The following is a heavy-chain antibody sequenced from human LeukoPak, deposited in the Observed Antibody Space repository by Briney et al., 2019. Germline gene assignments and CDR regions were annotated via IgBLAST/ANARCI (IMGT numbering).Heavy chain of an antibody. V-gene: IGHV4-39*01. D-gene: IGHD2-15*01. CDR2: IQYSGTT. Sequence: SETLSLTCTVSGGSISSSSTDYWGWIRQSPGKGLEWIGSIQYSGTTYYNPTLKSPLTISVDTSKNQFSLKLSSVTAADTAVYYCARRAEVYCSDDRCYSFDDWGQGTLVTVSS. CDR3: ARRAEVYCSDDRCYSFDD. J-gene: IGHJ4*02. CDR1: GGSISSSSTDY.